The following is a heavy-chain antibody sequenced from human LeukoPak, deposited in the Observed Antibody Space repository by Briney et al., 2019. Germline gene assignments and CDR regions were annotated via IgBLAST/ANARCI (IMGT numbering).Heavy chain of an antibody. V-gene: IGHV3-11*04. D-gene: IGHD5-24*01. CDR3: ARYWVPGDGYNYVDY. CDR1: GFTFSDYY. CDR2: ISSSGSTI. J-gene: IGHJ4*02. Sequence: SGGSLRLSCAASGFTFSDYYMSWIRQAPGKGLEWVSYISSSGSTIYYADSVKGRFTISRDNAKNSLYLQMNSLRAEDTAVYYCARYWVPGDGYNYVDYWGQGTLVTVSS.